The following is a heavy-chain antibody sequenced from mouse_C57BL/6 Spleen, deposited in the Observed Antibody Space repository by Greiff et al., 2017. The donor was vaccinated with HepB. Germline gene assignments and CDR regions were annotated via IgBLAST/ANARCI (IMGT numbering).Heavy chain of an antibody. D-gene: IGHD1-1*01. CDR2: IDPENGDT. Sequence: EVQLQQSGAELVRPGASVKLSCTASGFNIKDDYMHWVKQRPEQGLEWIGWIDPENGDTEYASKFQGKATITADTSSNTAYLQLSSLTSEDTAVSYCTDGLAFAYWGQGTLVTVSA. CDR1: GFNIKDDY. V-gene: IGHV14-4*01. J-gene: IGHJ3*01. CDR3: TDGLAFAY.